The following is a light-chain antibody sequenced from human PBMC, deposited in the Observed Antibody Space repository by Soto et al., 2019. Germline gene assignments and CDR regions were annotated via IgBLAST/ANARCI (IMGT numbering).Light chain of an antibody. V-gene: IGLV2-23*01. CDR2: EGS. J-gene: IGLJ1*01. CDR1: SNDVGSYNL. CDR3: CSYAGSNYYV. Sequence: QSVLTQPASVSGSPGQSITISCTGTSNDVGSYNLVSWYQHHPGKAPKLMIFEGSKRPSGVSNRFSGSKSGNTASLTISGLQAEDEAAFYCCSYAGSNYYVFGTGTKLTVL.